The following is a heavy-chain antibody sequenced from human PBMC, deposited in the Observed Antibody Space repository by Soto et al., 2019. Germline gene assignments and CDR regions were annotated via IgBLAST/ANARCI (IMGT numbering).Heavy chain of an antibody. CDR2: IIPIVGTA. Sequence: SVKVSCKAYGGPFSSYAISWVRQAPGQGLEWMGGIIPIVGTANYAQKFQGRLTSTADESTTTAYMELSRLISEDTAVYYCAREGLNDRRGRLAYYGMDVWGQGTTVTVSS. CDR1: GGPFSSYA. CDR3: AREGLNDRRGRLAYYGMDV. J-gene: IGHJ6*02. V-gene: IGHV1-69*13. D-gene: IGHD3-22*01.